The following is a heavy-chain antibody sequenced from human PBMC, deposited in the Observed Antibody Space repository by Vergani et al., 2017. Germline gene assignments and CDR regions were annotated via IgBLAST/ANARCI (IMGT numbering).Heavy chain of an antibody. CDR1: GYTFTGYY. J-gene: IGHJ6*02. V-gene: IGHV1-2*02. CDR2: INPNSGGT. CDR3: AGSRGREYYYYGMDV. Sequence: QVQLVQSGAEVKKPGASVKVSCKASGYTFTGYYMHWVRQAPGQGLEWMGWINPNSGGTNYAQKFQGRVTITADESTSTAYMELSSLRSEDTAVYYCAGSRGREYYYYGMDVWGQGTTVTVSS. D-gene: IGHD3-16*01.